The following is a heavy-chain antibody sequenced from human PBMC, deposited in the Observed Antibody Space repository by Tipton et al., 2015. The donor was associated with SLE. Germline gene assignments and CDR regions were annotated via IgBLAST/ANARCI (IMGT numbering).Heavy chain of an antibody. J-gene: IGHJ3*02. CDR1: GFTFSSYA. D-gene: IGHD1-26*01. Sequence: SLRLSCAASGFTFSSYAMSWVRQAPGKGLEWVADIKEDGNDKYYVDSVKGRFTISRDNAKNSLYLQMNSLRAEDTAVYYCARDRWELLMGAFDIWGQGTMVTVSS. V-gene: IGHV3-7*01. CDR3: ARDRWELLMGAFDI. CDR2: IKEDGNDK.